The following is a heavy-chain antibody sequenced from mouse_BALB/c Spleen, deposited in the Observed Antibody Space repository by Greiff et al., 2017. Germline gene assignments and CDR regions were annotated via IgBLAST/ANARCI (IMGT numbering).Heavy chain of an antibody. D-gene: IGHD2-2*01. CDR3: VYYGYDGFAY. J-gene: IGHJ3*01. CDR2: IRSKSNNYAT. CDR1: GFTFNTYA. Sequence: EVKLMESGGGLVQPKGSLKLSCAASGFTFNTYAMNWVRQAPGKGLEWVARIRSKSNNYATYYADSVKDRFTISRDASQSMLYLQMNNLKTEGTAMYYCVYYGYDGFAYWGQGTLVTVSA. V-gene: IGHV10-1*02.